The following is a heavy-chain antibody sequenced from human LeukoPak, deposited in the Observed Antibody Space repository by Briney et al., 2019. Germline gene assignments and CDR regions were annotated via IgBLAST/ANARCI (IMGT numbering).Heavy chain of an antibody. CDR2: IYRGGST. D-gene: IGHD3-22*01. CDR3: ARQDYYDTGTCYFDL. V-gene: IGHV4-4*02. J-gene: IGHJ2*01. CDR1: GGSISRSNL. Sequence: PSETLSLTCAVSGGSISRSNLRRGVRPPPGRVLEWIGVIYRGGSTNYNPSLKSRVTISMDKSKNQFSLKLSSLTAADTAVYYCARQDYYDTGTCYFDLWGRGTLVTVSS.